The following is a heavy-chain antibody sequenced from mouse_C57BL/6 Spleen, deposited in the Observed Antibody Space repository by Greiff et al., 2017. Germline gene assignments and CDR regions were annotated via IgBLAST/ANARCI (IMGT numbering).Heavy chain of an antibody. Sequence: QVQLQQSGTELVKPGASVKLSCKASGYTFTSYWMHWVKQRPGQGLEWIGNINPSNGGTNYNEKFKSKATLAVDKSSSTAYMQLSSLTSEDSAVYDCARERDVRAWFAYWGQGTLVTVSA. D-gene: IGHD3-3*01. J-gene: IGHJ3*01. CDR2: INPSNGGT. CDR1: GYTFTSYW. CDR3: ARERDVRAWFAY. V-gene: IGHV1-53*01.